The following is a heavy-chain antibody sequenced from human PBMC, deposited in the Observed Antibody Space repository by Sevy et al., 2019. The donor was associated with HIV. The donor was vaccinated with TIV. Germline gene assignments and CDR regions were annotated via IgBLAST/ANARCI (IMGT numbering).Heavy chain of an antibody. CDR1: GFTLSIYW. D-gene: IGHD3-9*01. V-gene: IGHV3-74*01. CDR2: INSAGKIK. J-gene: IGHJ4*02. CDR3: VRGSTGTFGH. Sequence: GGSLRLSCAASGFTLSIYWMHWVRQVPGKGLVWVSHINSAGKIKRYADSVEGRFTMSRDKAEKAVYLQMNSLRADDTAVYYCVRGSTGTFGHWGQGTLVTVSS.